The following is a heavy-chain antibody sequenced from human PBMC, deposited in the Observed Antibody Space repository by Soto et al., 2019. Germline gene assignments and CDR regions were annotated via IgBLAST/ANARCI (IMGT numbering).Heavy chain of an antibody. D-gene: IGHD7-27*01. J-gene: IGHJ5*01. CDR2: IYKSATT. CDR1: GDSISNLDYF. V-gene: IGHV4-30-4*01. Sequence: PSETLSLTFSVSGDSISNLDYFWSWIRQPPGQALEYIGYIYKSATTYYNPSFVSRVAISVDTSKSQFSLNVTSVTAADTAVYFCARGRYCLTGRCFPNWFDSWGQGALVTVSS. CDR3: ARGRYCLTGRCFPNWFDS.